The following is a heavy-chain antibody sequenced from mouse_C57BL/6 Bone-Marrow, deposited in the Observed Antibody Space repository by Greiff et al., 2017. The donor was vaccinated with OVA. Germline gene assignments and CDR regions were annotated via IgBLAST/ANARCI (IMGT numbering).Heavy chain of an antibody. J-gene: IGHJ3*01. V-gene: IGHV1-22*01. CDR3: ARYYDYDPLFAY. D-gene: IGHD2-4*01. CDR1: GYTFTDYN. Sequence: VQLQQSGPELVKPGASVKMSCKASGYTFTDYNMHWVKQSHGKSLEWIGYINPNNGGTSYNQKFKGKATLTVNKSSSTAYMELRSLTSEDSAVDYCARYYDYDPLFAYWGQGTLVTVSA. CDR2: INPNNGGT.